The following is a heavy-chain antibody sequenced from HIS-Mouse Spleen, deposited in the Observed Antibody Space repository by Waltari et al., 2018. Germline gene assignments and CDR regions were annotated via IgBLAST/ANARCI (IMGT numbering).Heavy chain of an antibody. CDR3: ARGSGRWELLLPNWFDP. D-gene: IGHD1-26*01. CDR1: GYTFTGYY. CDR2: INPNRGGT. J-gene: IGHJ5*02. V-gene: IGHV1-2*02. Sequence: QVQLVQSGAEVKKPGASVKVSCKASGYTFTGYYMHWVRQAPGQGLEWKGWINPNRGGTNYAQKFQCRVTMTRDTSIRTAYMELSRLRSDDTAVYYCARGSGRWELLLPNWFDPWGQGTLVTVSS.